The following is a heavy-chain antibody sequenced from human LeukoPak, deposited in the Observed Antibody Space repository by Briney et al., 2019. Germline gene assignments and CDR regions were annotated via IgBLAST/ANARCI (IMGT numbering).Heavy chain of an antibody. J-gene: IGHJ4*02. CDR3: AALDHGHDY. Sequence: PSETLSLTCTVSGGSISSSSYYWGWIRQVPGKGLVWVSRIFRDGTNPAYADSVKGRFTISRDNAKNTLYLQMNSLRAEDTAMYYCAALDHGHDYWGQGTLVSVST. CDR2: IFRDGTNP. CDR1: GGSISSSSYY. V-gene: IGHV3-74*01.